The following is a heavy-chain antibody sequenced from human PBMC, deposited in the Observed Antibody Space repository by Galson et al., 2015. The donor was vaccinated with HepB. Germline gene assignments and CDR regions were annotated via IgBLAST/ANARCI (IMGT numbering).Heavy chain of an antibody. J-gene: IGHJ5*02. CDR1: GYTFTSYY. V-gene: IGHV1-46*01. D-gene: IGHD4-17*01. CDR3: ARDGLTTFWFDP. Sequence: SVKVSCKASGYTFTSYYMHWVRQAPGQGPEWMGIINPSGGSTSYAQKFQGRVTMTRDTSTSTVYMELSSLRSEDTAVYYCARDGLTTFWFDPWGQGTLVTVSS. CDR2: INPSGGST.